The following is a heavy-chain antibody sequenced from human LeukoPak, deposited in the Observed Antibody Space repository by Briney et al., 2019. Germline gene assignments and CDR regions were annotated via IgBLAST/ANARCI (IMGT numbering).Heavy chain of an antibody. CDR2: FYYRGNT. D-gene: IGHD2-15*01. CDR3: LRWGRQTSQRLWSAYYFDY. J-gene: IGHJ4*02. Sequence: KPSETLPLTCTVSGDSISSSSYFWGWIRQSPGKGLEWIGSFYYRGNTYYNPSLKSRVSISVDTSKNQFSLKLSSVTAADTAVYYCLRWGRQTSQRLWSAYYFDYWGQGTLVTVSS. V-gene: IGHV4-39*07. CDR1: GDSISSSSYF.